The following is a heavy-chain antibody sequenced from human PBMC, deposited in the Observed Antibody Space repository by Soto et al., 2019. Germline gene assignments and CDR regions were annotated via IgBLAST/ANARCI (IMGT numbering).Heavy chain of an antibody. CDR3: TGASFRGLNSGSYLGY. Sequence: PSETLSLTCAVSGDSISRSYWWSWVRQLPGKGLEWIGEIYHSGSTIYNPSLQSRVTLSVDKSKNEFSLKMSSVTDADTAVYYCTGASFRGLNSGSYLGYWSKGTLVTVSS. D-gene: IGHD5-12*01. J-gene: IGHJ4*02. V-gene: IGHV4-4*02. CDR2: IYHSGST. CDR1: GDSISRSYW.